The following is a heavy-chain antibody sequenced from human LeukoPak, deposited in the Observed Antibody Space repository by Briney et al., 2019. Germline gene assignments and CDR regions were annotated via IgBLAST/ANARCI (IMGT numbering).Heavy chain of an antibody. Sequence: SETLSLTCTVSGGSMSPYHWGWIRQPPGKGLEWTGYIYYSGSTNYNPSLNSRVTISVDTSKNQFSLKLNSVSAAAVYYCARGVPLLFRAFDIWGQGTMVTVSS. CDR1: GGSMSPYH. D-gene: IGHD3-10*01. V-gene: IGHV4-59*12. CDR2: IYYSGST. J-gene: IGHJ3*02. CDR3: ARGVPLLFRAFDI.